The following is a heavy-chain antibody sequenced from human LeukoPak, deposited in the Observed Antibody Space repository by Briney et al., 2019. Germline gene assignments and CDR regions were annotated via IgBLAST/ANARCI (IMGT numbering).Heavy chain of an antibody. CDR2: IFGSGEST. J-gene: IGHJ4*02. CDR3: VKDPTPYSSIPNGN. Sequence: GGSLRLSCAASGFTFSSYAMTWVRQAPGKGLEWVSSIFGSGESTYYTDSVKGRFTVSRDNSKNTLYLQMSSLRAEDTAVYYCVKDPTPYSSIPNGNWGQGTLVTVSS. CDR1: GFTFSSYA. V-gene: IGHV3-23*01. D-gene: IGHD6-13*01.